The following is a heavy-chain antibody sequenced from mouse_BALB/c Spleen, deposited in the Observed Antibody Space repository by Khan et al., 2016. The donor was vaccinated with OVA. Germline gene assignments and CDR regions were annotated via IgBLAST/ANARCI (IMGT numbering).Heavy chain of an antibody. Sequence: EVELVESGGGLVKPGGSLKLSCAASGFTFSSYAMSWVRQSPEKRLEWVAEISSGGTYTYYPDTVTGRFTISRDNAKNTLYLETSSLRSEDSAVYYFARSSYNSGSSPWFFDYWGQGTTLTVSS. V-gene: IGHV5-9-4*01. CDR2: ISSGGTYT. D-gene: IGHD1-1*01. CDR3: ARSSYNSGSSPWFFDY. CDR1: GFTFSSYA. J-gene: IGHJ2*01.